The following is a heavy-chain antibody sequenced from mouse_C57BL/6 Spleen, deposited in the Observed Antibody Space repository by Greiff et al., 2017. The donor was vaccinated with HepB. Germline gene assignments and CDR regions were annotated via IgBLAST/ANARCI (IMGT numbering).Heavy chain of an antibody. V-gene: IGHV5-4*01. Sequence: EVKLMESGGGLVKPGGSLKLSCAASGFTFSSYAMSWVRQTPEQRLEWVATISDGGSYTYYPDNVKGRFTLSRDNAKNYLYLQMIHLESEDTAMYDSARDPKSLYYFDYWGQGTTLTVSS. CDR2: ISDGGSYT. J-gene: IGHJ2*01. CDR3: ARDPKSLYYFDY. CDR1: GFTFSSYA.